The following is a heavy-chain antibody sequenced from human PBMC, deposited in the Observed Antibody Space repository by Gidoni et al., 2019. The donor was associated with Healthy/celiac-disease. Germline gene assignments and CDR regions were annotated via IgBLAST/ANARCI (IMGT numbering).Heavy chain of an antibody. CDR2: ISGSGGST. CDR3: AKVGDSLGYYGSGSNNNFDY. Sequence: EVQLLESGGGLVQPGGSLRLSCAASGFPFSSYAMSWVRQAPGKGLEWVSAISGSGGSTYYADSVKGRFTISRDNSKNTLYLQMNSLRAEDTAVYYCAKVGDSLGYYGSGSNNNFDYWGQGTLVTVSS. CDR1: GFPFSSYA. V-gene: IGHV3-23*01. D-gene: IGHD3-10*01. J-gene: IGHJ4*02.